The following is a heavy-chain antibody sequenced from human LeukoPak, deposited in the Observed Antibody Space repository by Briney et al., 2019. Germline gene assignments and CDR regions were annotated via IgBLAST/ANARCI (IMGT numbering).Heavy chain of an antibody. J-gene: IGHJ6*03. CDR3: ARGQQLVYNYYYYMDV. D-gene: IGHD6-13*01. CDR1: GYTFTSYA. Sequence: ASVKVSCKASGYTFTSYAMHWVRQAPGQRLEWMGWINAGNGNTKYSQEFQGRVTITRDTSASTAYMELSSLRSEDMAVYYCARGQQLVYNYYYYMDVWGKGTTVTVSS. V-gene: IGHV1-3*03. CDR2: INAGNGNT.